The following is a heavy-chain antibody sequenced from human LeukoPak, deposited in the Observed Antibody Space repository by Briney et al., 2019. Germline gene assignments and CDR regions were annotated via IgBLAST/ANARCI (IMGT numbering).Heavy chain of an antibody. CDR2: INHSGST. CDR3: ARGSGYNGTAY. V-gene: IGHV4-34*01. CDR1: GGSFSGYY. D-gene: IGHD5-24*01. Sequence: SSETLSLTCAVHGGSFSGYYWSWIRQPPGKGLEWIGEINHSGSTNYNPSLKSRVTISVDTSKNQFSLKLSSVTAADTAVYYCARGSGYNGTAYWGQGTLVTVSS. J-gene: IGHJ4*02.